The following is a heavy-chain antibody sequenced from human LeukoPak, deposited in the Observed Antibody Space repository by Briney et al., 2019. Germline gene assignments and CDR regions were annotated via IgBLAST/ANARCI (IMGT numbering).Heavy chain of an antibody. CDR1: GDSVSSNSAA. CDR3: ARDSYSSSSPYYYYYGMDV. CDR2: TYYRSKWYN. Sequence: SQTLSLTCAISGDSVSSNSAAWNWIRQSPSRGLEWLGRTYYRSKWYNDYAVSVKSRITINPDTSKNQFSLQLNSVTPEDTAVYYCARDSYSSSSPYYYYYGMDVRGQGTTVTVSS. D-gene: IGHD6-6*01. J-gene: IGHJ6*02. V-gene: IGHV6-1*01.